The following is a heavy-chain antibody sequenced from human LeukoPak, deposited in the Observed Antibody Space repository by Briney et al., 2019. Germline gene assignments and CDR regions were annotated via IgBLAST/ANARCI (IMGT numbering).Heavy chain of an antibody. CDR1: GFTLGTNP. J-gene: IGHJ4*02. Sequence: PGGSLRLSFAAPGFTLGTNPWGWVRRPQGKGRGGAQPLSGSGGSTYYADSVKGRFTISRDNSKNTLYLQMNSLRAEDTAVYCCANSGAGITIFGVVILDFDYWGQGTLVTVSS. CDR3: ANSGAGITIFGVVILDFDY. V-gene: IGHV3-23*01. CDR2: LSGSGGST. D-gene: IGHD3-3*01.